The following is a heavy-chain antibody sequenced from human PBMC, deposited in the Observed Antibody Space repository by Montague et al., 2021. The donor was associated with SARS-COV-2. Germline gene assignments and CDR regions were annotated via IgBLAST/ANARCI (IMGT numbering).Heavy chain of an antibody. CDR2: IGNSGDTI. Sequence: SRRLSLSASGFTFSDYYMSWIRQAPGKGLEWISYIGNSGDTIYHADSVKGRFTISRDNARNSLYLQMNSLRAEDTAVYYCARDLIQGARRIYYSGMDVWGQGTMVTVSS. D-gene: IGHD3-10*01. CDR1: GFTFSDYY. CDR3: ARDLIQGARRIYYSGMDV. J-gene: IGHJ6*02. V-gene: IGHV3-11*01.